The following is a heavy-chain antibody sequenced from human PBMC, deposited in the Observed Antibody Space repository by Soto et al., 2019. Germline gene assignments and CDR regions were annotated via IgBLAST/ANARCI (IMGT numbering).Heavy chain of an antibody. Sequence: EVQLLESGGGLVQPGGSLRLSCAASGFTFSSYAMSWVRQAPGKGLEWVSAISGTGGSTYYADSVKGRFTISRDNSKNTLYLQMDSLRTVDTAVYYCAKAYYDFWSGYYGYYYYGMDVWGQGTTVTVSS. D-gene: IGHD3-3*01. CDR1: GFTFSSYA. V-gene: IGHV3-23*01. J-gene: IGHJ6*02. CDR2: ISGTGGST. CDR3: AKAYYDFWSGYYGYYYYGMDV.